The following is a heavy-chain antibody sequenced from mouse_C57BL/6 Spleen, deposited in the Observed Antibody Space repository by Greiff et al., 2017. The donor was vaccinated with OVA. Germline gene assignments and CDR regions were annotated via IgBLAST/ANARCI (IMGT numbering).Heavy chain of an antibody. CDR1: GYAFSSSW. J-gene: IGHJ2*01. CDR2: IYPGDGDT. Sequence: VQLQQSGPELVKPGASVKISCKASGYAFSSSWMNWVKQRPGKGLEWIGRIYPGDGDTNYNGKFKGKATLTADKSSSTAYMQLSSLTSEDSAVYFCAREGPYYYGSSYDFDYWGQGTTLTVSS. V-gene: IGHV1-82*01. D-gene: IGHD1-1*01. CDR3: AREGPYYYGSSYDFDY.